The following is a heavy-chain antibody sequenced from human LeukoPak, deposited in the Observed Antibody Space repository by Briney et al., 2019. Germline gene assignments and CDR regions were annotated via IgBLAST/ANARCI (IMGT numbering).Heavy chain of an antibody. CDR2: ISYDGSNK. Sequence: GGSLGLSCAASGFPFSSYAMHWVRQAPGKGLEWVAVISYDGSNKYYADSVKGRFTISRDNSKNTLYLQMNSLRAEDTAVYYCARVDGGSDYWGQGTLVTVSS. J-gene: IGHJ4*02. CDR1: GFPFSSYA. CDR3: ARVDGGSDY. V-gene: IGHV3-30*04. D-gene: IGHD4-23*01.